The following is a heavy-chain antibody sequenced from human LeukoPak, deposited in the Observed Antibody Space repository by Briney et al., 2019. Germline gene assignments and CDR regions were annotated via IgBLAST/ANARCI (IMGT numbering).Heavy chain of an antibody. D-gene: IGHD1-26*01. CDR1: GGSVSSGSYY. J-gene: IGHJ4*02. CDR3: ARTSGSYPYYFDS. CDR2: IYYSGST. Sequence: SETLSLTCTVSGGSVSSGSYYWSWIRQPPGKGLEWIGYIYYSGSTNYNPSLKSRVTISVGTSKNQISLKLSSVTAADTAVYYCARTSGSYPYYFDSWGQGTLVTVSS. V-gene: IGHV4-61*01.